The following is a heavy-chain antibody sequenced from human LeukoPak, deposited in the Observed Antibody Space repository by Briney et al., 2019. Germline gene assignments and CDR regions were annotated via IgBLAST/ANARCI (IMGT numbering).Heavy chain of an antibody. CDR2: IIPIFGTA. J-gene: IGHJ3*02. CDR3: AKASVTMIVVVIVDAFDI. D-gene: IGHD3-22*01. Sequence: ASVKVSCKASGGTFSSYAISWVRQAPGQGLEWMGGIIPIFGTANYAQKFQGRVTITADESTSTAYMELSSLRSEDTAVYYCAKASVTMIVVVIVDAFDIWGQGTMVTVSS. V-gene: IGHV1-69*13. CDR1: GGTFSSYA.